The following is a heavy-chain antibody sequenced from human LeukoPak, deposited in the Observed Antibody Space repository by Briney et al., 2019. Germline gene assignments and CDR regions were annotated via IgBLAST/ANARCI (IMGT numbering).Heavy chain of an antibody. J-gene: IGHJ5*02. CDR2: INARGDT. V-gene: IGHV4-34*01. CDR1: GWSFNDFY. CDR3: ARGQVPAARGHSWFDP. Sequence: SETLSLTCAVYGWSFNDFYWNWIRQPPGKGLEWIGEINARGDTNYNPSLKSRVTTSVDTSKNQFSLSLSSMSASDTAVYYCARGQVPAARGHSWFDPWGQGTLVTVSS. D-gene: IGHD2-2*01.